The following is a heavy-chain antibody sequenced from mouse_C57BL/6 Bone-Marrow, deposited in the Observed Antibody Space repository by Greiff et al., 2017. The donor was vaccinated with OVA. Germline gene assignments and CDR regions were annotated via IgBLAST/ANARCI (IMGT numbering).Heavy chain of an antibody. CDR3: ARGWLLRFAY. CDR2: IYPGSGST. D-gene: IGHD2-3*01. CDR1: GYTFTSYW. J-gene: IGHJ3*01. Sequence: QVQLKESGAELVKPGASVKMSCKASGYTFTSYWITWVKQRPGQGLEWIGDIYPGSGSTNYNEKFKSKATLTVDTSSSTAYMQLSSLTSEDSAVYYCARGWLLRFAYWGQGTLVTVSA. V-gene: IGHV1-55*01.